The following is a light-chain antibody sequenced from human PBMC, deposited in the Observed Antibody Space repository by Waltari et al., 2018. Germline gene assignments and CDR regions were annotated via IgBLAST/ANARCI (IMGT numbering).Light chain of an antibody. CDR2: EVI. CDR1: NSDVGNYNL. J-gene: IGLJ1*01. V-gene: IGLV2-23*02. CDR3: CSYAGSGTYV. Sequence: QSALTPPASVSGTPGQSITLSCTGTNSDVGNYNLVSWYQHHPGEAPKLMICEVIKRPSGVSNRFSGSKSGNTASLTISGLQAEDEADYYCCSYAGSGTYVFGTGTKVTVL.